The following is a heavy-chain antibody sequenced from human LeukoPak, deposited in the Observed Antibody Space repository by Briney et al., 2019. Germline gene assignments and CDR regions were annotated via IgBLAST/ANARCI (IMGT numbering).Heavy chain of an antibody. CDR1: GFTFSSYS. Sequence: AGGSLRLSCAASGFTFSSYSMNRVRQAPGKGLEWVSSISSSSSYIYYADSVKGRFTISRDNAKNSLYLQMNSLRAEDTAVYYCARDGGMATIIDYWGQGTLVTVSS. V-gene: IGHV3-21*01. D-gene: IGHD5-24*01. J-gene: IGHJ4*02. CDR3: ARDGGMATIIDY. CDR2: ISSSSSYI.